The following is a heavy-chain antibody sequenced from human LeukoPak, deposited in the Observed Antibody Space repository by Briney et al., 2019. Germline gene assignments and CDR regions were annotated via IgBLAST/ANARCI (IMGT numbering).Heavy chain of an antibody. CDR3: ARDLFFGVANNWFDP. J-gene: IGHJ5*02. V-gene: IGHV1-2*02. CDR2: INPNSGGT. Sequence: ASVKVSCKASGYTFTGYYMHWVRQAPGQGLEWMGWINPNSGGTNYAQKFQGRVTMTRDTSISTAYMELSRLRSDDTAVYYCARDLFFGVANNWFDPWGQGTLVTVSS. D-gene: IGHD3-3*01. CDR1: GYTFTGYY.